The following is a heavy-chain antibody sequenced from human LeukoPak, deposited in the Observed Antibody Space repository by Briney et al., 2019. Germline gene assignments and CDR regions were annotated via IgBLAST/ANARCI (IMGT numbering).Heavy chain of an antibody. V-gene: IGHV3-23*01. CDR3: AKDRRVGALPYYFDY. J-gene: IGHJ4*02. CDR1: GFTFSSYA. CDR2: ISGSGGST. Sequence: GGSLRLSCAASGFTFSSYAMSWVRQAPGKGLEWVSAISGSGGSTYCADSVKGRFTISRDNSKNTLYLQMNSLRAEDTAVYYCAKDRRVGALPYYFDYWGQGTLVTVSS. D-gene: IGHD1-26*01.